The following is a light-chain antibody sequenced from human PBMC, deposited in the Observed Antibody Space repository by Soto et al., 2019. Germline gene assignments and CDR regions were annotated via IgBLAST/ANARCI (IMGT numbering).Light chain of an antibody. CDR2: GAS. CDR3: QQYNNWPWT. V-gene: IGKV3-15*01. Sequence: EIVMTQSPATLSVSPGERATLSCGASQSVSSNLAWFQQKPGQAPRLLIDGASTRATGIPARFSGSGSGTEFTLTISRLQSEDFAVYYCQQYNNWPWTFGQGTKVEIK. J-gene: IGKJ1*01. CDR1: QSVSSN.